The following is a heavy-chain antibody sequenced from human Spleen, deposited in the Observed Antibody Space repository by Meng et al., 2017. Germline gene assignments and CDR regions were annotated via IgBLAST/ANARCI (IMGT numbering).Heavy chain of an antibody. V-gene: IGHV3-23*01. CDR3: AKVPQRLYSSSWYPSHPFDY. D-gene: IGHD6-13*01. J-gene: IGHJ4*02. CDR2: ISSSGTNT. CDR1: GFTFSSYA. Sequence: GGSLRLSCAASGFTFSSYAMNWVRQAPGKGLEWVSAISSSGTNTYDGDSVKGRFTISRDNSKNTLYLQMNSLRAEDTAVYYCAKVPQRLYSSSWYPSHPFDYWGQGTLVTVSS.